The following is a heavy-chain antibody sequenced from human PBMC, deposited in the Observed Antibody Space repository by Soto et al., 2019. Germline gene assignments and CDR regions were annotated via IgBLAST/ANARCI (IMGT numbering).Heavy chain of an antibody. J-gene: IGHJ6*02. CDR3: AASFFYYGMDV. CDR2: IYPGDSDT. CDR1: GYTFTNYW. V-gene: IGHV5-51*01. D-gene: IGHD3-16*02. Sequence: GESLKISCKGSGYTFTNYWIGWVRQMPGKGLEWMGIIYPGDSDTKYNPSFQGQVTISADKSITTTYLQWSSLKAPDTAIYYCAASFFYYGMDVWGQGTTVTVSS.